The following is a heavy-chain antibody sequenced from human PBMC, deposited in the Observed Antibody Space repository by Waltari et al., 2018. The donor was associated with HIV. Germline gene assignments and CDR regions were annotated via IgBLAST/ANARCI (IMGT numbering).Heavy chain of an antibody. V-gene: IGHV3-66*01. CDR2: IYSGVGT. Sequence: EVQLVESGGGLVQPGGSLRLSCAASGFTVRRNFMSWVRQAPGKGLEWVSLIYSGVGTYYADSVKGRFTISRDNSKNTLYLQMNSLRAEDTAVYYCARVPRGPYGMDVWGQGTTVTVSS. CDR3: ARVPRGPYGMDV. J-gene: IGHJ6*02. CDR1: GFTVRRNF.